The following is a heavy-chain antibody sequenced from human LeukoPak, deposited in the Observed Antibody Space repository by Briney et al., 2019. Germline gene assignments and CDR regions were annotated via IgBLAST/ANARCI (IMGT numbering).Heavy chain of an antibody. D-gene: IGHD2-21*02. Sequence: GGSLRLSCAASGFTFSSYWMSWVRQAPGKGLEWVANIKQDGSEKYYVDSVKGRFTISRDNAKNSLYLRMNSLRAEDTAVYYCARESLPIVTARSWFDPWGQGTLVTVSS. J-gene: IGHJ5*02. CDR3: ARESLPIVTARSWFDP. V-gene: IGHV3-7*01. CDR2: IKQDGSEK. CDR1: GFTFSSYW.